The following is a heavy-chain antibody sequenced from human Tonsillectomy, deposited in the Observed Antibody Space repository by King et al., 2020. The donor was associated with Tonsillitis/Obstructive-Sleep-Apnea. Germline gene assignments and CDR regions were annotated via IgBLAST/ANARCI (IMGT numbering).Heavy chain of an antibody. Sequence: VQLVESGAEVKKPGASVKVSCKASGYTFTGYYMHWVRQAPGQGLEWMGLINPNSGGTNYAQKFQGRVTMTRDTSISTAYMEMSRLRSDDTAVYYCASTMVRGVGWFDPWGQGTLVTVSS. CDR2: INPNSGGT. CDR1: GYTFTGYY. J-gene: IGHJ5*02. V-gene: IGHV1-2*02. D-gene: IGHD3-10*01. CDR3: ASTMVRGVGWFDP.